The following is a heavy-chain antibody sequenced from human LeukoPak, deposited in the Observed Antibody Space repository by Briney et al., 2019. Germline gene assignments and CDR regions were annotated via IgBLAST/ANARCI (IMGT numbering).Heavy chain of an antibody. CDR3: ARDGGYCSGGTCYSTH. CDR1: EFTFSSYW. J-gene: IGHJ4*02. D-gene: IGHD2-15*01. V-gene: IGHV3-7*03. CDR2: IKQDGSEK. Sequence: GSLRLSCAASEFTFSSYWMSWVRQAPGKGLEWVASIKQDGSEKYYVDSVRGRFTISRDNANNSLYLQMNCLRAEDTAMYYCARDGGYCSGGTCYSTHWGQRSLVTVSS.